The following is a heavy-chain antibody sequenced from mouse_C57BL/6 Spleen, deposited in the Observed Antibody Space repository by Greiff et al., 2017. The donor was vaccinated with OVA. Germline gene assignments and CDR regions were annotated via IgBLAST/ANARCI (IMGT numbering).Heavy chain of an antibody. CDR3: TRRGGSSPFDY. D-gene: IGHD1-1*01. CDR2: IDPETGGT. Sequence: LVESGAELVRPGASVTLSCKASGYTFTDYEMHWVKQTPVHGLEWIGAIDPETGGTAYNQKFKGKAILTADKSSSTAYMELRSLTSEDSAVYYCTRRGGSSPFDYWGQGTTLTVSS. CDR1: GYTFTDYE. V-gene: IGHV1-15*01. J-gene: IGHJ2*01.